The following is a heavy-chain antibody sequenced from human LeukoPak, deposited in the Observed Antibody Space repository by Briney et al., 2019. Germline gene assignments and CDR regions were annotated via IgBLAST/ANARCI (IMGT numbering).Heavy chain of an antibody. CDR3: AKDAQRGFDYSNSLEH. CDR1: GFTFSSYG. V-gene: IGHV3-33*06. D-gene: IGHD4-11*01. Sequence: GGSLRLSCAASGFTFSSYGMHWVRQAPGKGLEWVAVIWSDATNQYYADSVKGRFTISRDNFKNTVSLQMNSLRAEDTAIYYRAKDAQRGFDYSNSLEHWGQGSLVTVSS. CDR2: IWSDATNQ. J-gene: IGHJ4*02.